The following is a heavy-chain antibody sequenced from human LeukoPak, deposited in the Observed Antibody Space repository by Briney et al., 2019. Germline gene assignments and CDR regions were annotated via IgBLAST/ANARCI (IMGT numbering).Heavy chain of an antibody. CDR2: ICYSGST. D-gene: IGHD5-18*01. CDR3: AREDTAMVRTAFDI. Sequence: SETLSLTCTVSGGPINSYYWSWIRQPPGKGLEWIGYICYSGSTNYNPSLKSRVTISVDTSKNQFSLKLSSVTAADTAVYFCAREDTAMVRTAFDIWGQGTMVTVSS. J-gene: IGHJ3*02. CDR1: GGPINSYY. V-gene: IGHV4-59*01.